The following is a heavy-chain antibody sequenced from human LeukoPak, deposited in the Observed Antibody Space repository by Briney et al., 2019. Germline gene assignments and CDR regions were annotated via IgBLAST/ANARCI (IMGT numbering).Heavy chain of an antibody. J-gene: IGHJ6*02. V-gene: IGHV1-24*01. D-gene: IGHD3-3*01. Sequence: ASVKVPCKVSGYTLTELSMHWVRQAPGKGLEWMGGFDPEDGETIYAQKFQGRVTMTRDTSTSTVYMELSSLRSEDTAVYYCAREGFPPKISDFWSGLGPYYYYGMDVWGQGTTVTVSS. CDR3: AREGFPPKISDFWSGLGPYYYYGMDV. CDR1: GYTLTELS. CDR2: FDPEDGET.